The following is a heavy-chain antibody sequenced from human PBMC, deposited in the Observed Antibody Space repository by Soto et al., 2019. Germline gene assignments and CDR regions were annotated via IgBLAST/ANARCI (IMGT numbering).Heavy chain of an antibody. J-gene: IGHJ4*02. Sequence: SGGSLRLSCAASGFTFSSYAMHWVRQAPGKGLEWVAVISYDGSNKYYADSVKGRFTISRDNTKNTLYLQMNSLRAEDTAVYYCARDPQYYDFWSGYYFPDYWGQGTLVTVSS. CDR1: GFTFSSYA. CDR3: ARDPQYYDFWSGYYFPDY. CDR2: ISYDGSNK. V-gene: IGHV3-30-3*01. D-gene: IGHD3-3*01.